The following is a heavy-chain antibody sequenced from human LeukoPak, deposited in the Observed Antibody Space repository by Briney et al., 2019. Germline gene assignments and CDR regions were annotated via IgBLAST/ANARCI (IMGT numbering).Heavy chain of an antibody. CDR2: IYHSGST. CDR1: GYSISSGYY. J-gene: IGHJ4*02. CDR3: ARSHHIVVVPAAIGY. V-gene: IGHV4-38-2*01. D-gene: IGHD2-2*01. Sequence: SETLSLTCAVSGYSISSGYYWGWIRQPPGKGLEWIGSIYHSGSTYYNPSLKSRVTISVDTSKNQFSLKLSSVTAADTAAYYCARSHHIVVVPAAIGYWGQGTLVTVSS.